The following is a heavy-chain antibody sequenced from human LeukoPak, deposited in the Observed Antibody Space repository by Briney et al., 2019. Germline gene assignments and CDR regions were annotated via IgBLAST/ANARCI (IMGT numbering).Heavy chain of an antibody. J-gene: IGHJ4*02. V-gene: IGHV4-39*01. D-gene: IGHD2-2*01. CDR2: TYYSGST. Sequence: PSETLSLTCTVSGGPISSSTYYWGWIRQPPGKGLEWIGSTYYSGSTYQNPSLRSRVTASVDTSKNQFSLKLRSVTAADTAVYYCARHKVGFATVPAASFDYWGQGILVTVSS. CDR1: GGPISSSTYY. CDR3: ARHKVGFATVPAASFDY.